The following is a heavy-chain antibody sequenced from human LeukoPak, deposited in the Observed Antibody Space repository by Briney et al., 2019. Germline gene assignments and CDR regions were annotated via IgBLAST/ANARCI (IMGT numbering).Heavy chain of an antibody. Sequence: XXTSXYTFTSYGISXVRQAPGQGLEWMGWISAYKGNKNYAQKLQGRVTITTDTSTSTAYMELRSLTSDDTAVYYCAREDSGSYFDWGQGTLVTVSS. CDR3: AREDSGSYFD. CDR2: ISAYKGNK. V-gene: IGHV1-18*01. D-gene: IGHD3-10*01. J-gene: IGHJ4*02. CDR1: XYTFTSYG.